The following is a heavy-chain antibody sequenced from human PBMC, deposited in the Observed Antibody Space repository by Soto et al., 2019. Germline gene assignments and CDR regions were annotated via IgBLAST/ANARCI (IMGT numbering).Heavy chain of an antibody. V-gene: IGHV1-3*01. D-gene: IGHD1-7*01. J-gene: IGHJ4*02. CDR3: ARNILGGTTDY. Sequence: ASVKVSCKASGYTFSNHVIHWVRQAPGQGLEWMGWINAGKGDTKYPQRFQGRVTITRDTSASTAYMELSSLRSEDTAVYYCARNILGGTTDYWGPGTLVTVSS. CDR2: INAGKGDT. CDR1: GYTFSNHV.